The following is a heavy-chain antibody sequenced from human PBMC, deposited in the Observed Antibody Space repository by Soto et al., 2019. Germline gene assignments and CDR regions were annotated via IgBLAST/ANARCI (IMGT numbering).Heavy chain of an antibody. Sequence: SVKVSCKASGGTFSSYAISWVRQAPGQGLEWMGGIIPIFGTANYAQKFQGRVTITADESTSTAYMELSSLRSEDTAVYYCARWRVGAKSFYFDYWGQGTLVTVSS. CDR2: IIPIFGTA. J-gene: IGHJ4*02. V-gene: IGHV1-69*13. CDR3: ARWRVGAKSFYFDY. CDR1: GGTFSSYA. D-gene: IGHD1-26*01.